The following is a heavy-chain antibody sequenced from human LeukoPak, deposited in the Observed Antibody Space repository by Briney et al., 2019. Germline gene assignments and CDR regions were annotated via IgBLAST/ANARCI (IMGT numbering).Heavy chain of an antibody. V-gene: IGHV3-23*01. D-gene: IGHD2-15*01. CDR3: AKAVGGNFDY. CDR1: GFTFSNYW. Sequence: GGSLRLSCAASGFTFSNYWMHWVRQAPGKGLVWVSTISGSGGSTYYADSVKGRFTISRDNFKNTLYLQVNSLRAEDTAVYYCAKAVGGNFDYWGQGTLVTVSS. J-gene: IGHJ4*02. CDR2: ISGSGGST.